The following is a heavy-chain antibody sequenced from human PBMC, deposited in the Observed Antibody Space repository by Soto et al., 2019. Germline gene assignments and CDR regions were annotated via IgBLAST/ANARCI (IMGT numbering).Heavy chain of an antibody. V-gene: IGHV3-53*02. CDR2: TNTGDTT. CDR1: GFTVNSNY. CDR3: AKGDGFILAV. D-gene: IGHD1-26*01. Sequence: EVQVLATGGGLIQPGGSLRLSCAASGFTVNSNYMSWVRQAPGEGLQWVSITNTGDTTYYADSVKGRFTVSRDNSKNTLYLQMNSLIAEDTAVYYCAKGDGFILAVWGQGTTVSVSS. J-gene: IGHJ6*02.